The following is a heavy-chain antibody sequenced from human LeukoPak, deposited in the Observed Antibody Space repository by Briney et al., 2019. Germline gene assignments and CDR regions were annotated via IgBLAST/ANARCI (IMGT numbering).Heavy chain of an antibody. D-gene: IGHD7-27*01. V-gene: IGHV4-39*01. CDR2: IYYIGTT. J-gene: IGHJ4*02. CDR1: GGSISSSSYY. CDR3: ARRWGRSYSDY. Sequence: KPSETLSLTCTVSGGSISSSSYYWDFIRQPPGKGLEWIGSIYYIGTTFYNPSLKSRVTISVDTSKNQFSLKLRSVTAADTSVYYCARRWGRSYSDYWGQGTLVTVSS.